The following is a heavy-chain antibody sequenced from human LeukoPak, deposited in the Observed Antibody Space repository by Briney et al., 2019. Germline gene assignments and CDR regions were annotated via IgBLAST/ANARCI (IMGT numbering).Heavy chain of an antibody. J-gene: IGHJ4*02. CDR3: ARGYTWGTYSGRSPFDY. V-gene: IGHV4-34*01. CDR1: GGSFSGYY. CDR2: INHSGST. D-gene: IGHD6-13*01. Sequence: PSETLSLTCAVYGGSFSGYYWSWIRQPPGKGLEWIGEINHSGSTNYNPSLKSRVTISVDTSKNQFSLKLSSVTAADTAVYYCARGYTWGTYSGRSPFDYWGQGTLVTVSS.